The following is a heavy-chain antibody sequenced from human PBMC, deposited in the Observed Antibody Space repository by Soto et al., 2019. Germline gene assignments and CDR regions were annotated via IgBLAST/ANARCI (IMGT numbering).Heavy chain of an antibody. D-gene: IGHD3-3*01. CDR2: IYPGDSDT. CDR1: GYSFTSYW. V-gene: IGHV5-51*01. J-gene: IGHJ5*02. CDR3: ARQASGDFWSGELNWFDP. Sequence: PGESLKISCKGSGYSFTSYWSGWVRQMPGKGLEWMGIIYPGDSDTRYSPSFQGQVTISADKSISTAYLQWSSLKASDTAMYYCARQASGDFWSGELNWFDPWGQGTLVTVSS.